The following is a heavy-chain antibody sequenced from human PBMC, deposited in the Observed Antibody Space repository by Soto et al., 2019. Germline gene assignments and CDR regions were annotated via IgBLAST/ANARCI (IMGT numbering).Heavy chain of an antibody. Sequence: LVKVSCKASGGTFSSYAISWVRQAPGQGLEWMGGIIPIFGTANYAQKFQGRVTITADESTSTAYMELSSLRSEDTAVYYCARDWDPVGLYYGSGSLIGYWGQGTLVTVSS. V-gene: IGHV1-69*13. CDR1: GGTFSSYA. J-gene: IGHJ4*02. CDR2: IIPIFGTA. CDR3: ARDWDPVGLYYGSGSLIGY. D-gene: IGHD3-10*01.